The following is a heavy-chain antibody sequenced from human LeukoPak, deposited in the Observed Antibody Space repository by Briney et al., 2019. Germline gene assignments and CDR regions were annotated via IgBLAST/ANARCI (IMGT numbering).Heavy chain of an antibody. CDR1: GFTFSSYW. Sequence: QPGGSLRLSCAASGFTFSSYWMSWVRQAPGKGLEWVANIKQDGSEKYYVDSVKGRFTISRDNAKNSLYLQMNSLRAEDTAVYYCAKDLGSGTADFDYWGQGTLVTVSS. CDR2: IKQDGSEK. V-gene: IGHV3-7*01. J-gene: IGHJ4*02. CDR3: AKDLGSGTADFDY. D-gene: IGHD2-15*01.